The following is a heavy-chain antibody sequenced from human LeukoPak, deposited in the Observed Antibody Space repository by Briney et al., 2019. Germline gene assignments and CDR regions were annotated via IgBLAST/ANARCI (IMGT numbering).Heavy chain of an antibody. CDR2: INPSGSST. Sequence: ASVKVSCKASGYTFTSYYMHWVRQAPGQGLEWMGLINPSGSSTSYAQKFQGRVTMTRDMSTSTVYMELSSLRSEDTAVYYCAREEYCSSTSCYEVGGNWFDPWGQGTLVTVSS. D-gene: IGHD2-2*01. CDR1: GYTFTSYY. CDR3: AREEYCSSTSCYEVGGNWFDP. J-gene: IGHJ5*02. V-gene: IGHV1-46*01.